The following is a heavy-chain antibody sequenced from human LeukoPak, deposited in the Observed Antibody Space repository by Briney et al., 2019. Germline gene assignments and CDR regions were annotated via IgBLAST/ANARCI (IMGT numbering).Heavy chain of an antibody. CDR1: GGSISSSTYY. V-gene: IGHV4-39*01. CDR2: FYYSGST. CDR3: ARQNKLWSPFDY. J-gene: IGHJ4*02. D-gene: IGHD3-16*01. Sequence: PSETLSPTCTVSGGSISSSTYYWGWIRQPPGKGLEWIGSFYYSGSTYYNPSLKSRVTISVDTSKNQFSLKLSSVTAADTAVYYCARQNKLWSPFDYWGQGTLVTVSS.